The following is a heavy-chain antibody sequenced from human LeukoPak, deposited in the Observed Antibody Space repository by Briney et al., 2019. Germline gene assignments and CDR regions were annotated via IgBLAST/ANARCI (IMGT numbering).Heavy chain of an antibody. Sequence: SETLSLTCAVYGGSFSGYYWSWIRQPPGKGLEWIGEINHSGSTNYNPSLKSRVTISVDTSKNQFSLKLSSVTAADTAVYYCARGPSLEDYDFWSGYYPLGMDVWGKGTTVTVSS. V-gene: IGHV4-34*01. D-gene: IGHD3-3*01. J-gene: IGHJ6*04. CDR2: INHSGST. CDR1: GGSFSGYY. CDR3: ARGPSLEDYDFWSGYYPLGMDV.